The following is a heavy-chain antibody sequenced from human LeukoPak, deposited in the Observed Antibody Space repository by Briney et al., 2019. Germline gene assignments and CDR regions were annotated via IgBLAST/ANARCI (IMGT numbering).Heavy chain of an antibody. J-gene: IGHJ3*02. V-gene: IGHV4-59*01. Sequence: SETLSLTCTVSGGSISSYYWSWVRQPPGEGLEWIAYVYNSGTTNYNPSLKSRVTISVDRSKNQFSLKMNSVTAADTAVYYCVRDWEGFNFDIWGQGTMVTVSS. D-gene: IGHD1-26*01. CDR3: VRDWEGFNFDI. CDR2: VYNSGTT. CDR1: GGSISSYY.